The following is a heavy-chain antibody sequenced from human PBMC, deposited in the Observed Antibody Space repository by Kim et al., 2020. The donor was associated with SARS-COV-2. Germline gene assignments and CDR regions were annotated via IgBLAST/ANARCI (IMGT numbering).Heavy chain of an antibody. J-gene: IGHJ1*01. Sequence: KCLVRKAPRKGLEWVSFIYSGSNTIYADSVKGRLIISRDHSKNTLYLQMNSLRAEDTAVYYCATVVFYYDAGYFKNW. D-gene: IGHD3-22*01. V-gene: IGHV3-66*01. CDR3: ATVVFYYDAGYFKN. CDR2: IYSGSNT.